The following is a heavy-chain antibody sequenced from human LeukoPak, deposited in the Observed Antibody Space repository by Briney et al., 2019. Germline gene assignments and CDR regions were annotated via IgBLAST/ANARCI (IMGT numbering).Heavy chain of an antibody. CDR1: GFTFSSYG. V-gene: IGHV3-30*02. D-gene: IGHD5-18*01. J-gene: IGHJ4*02. CDR2: IRYDGSNK. Sequence: GGSLRLSCAASGFTFSSYGMHWVRQAPGKGLEWVAFIRYDGSNKYYAGSVKGRFTISRDNSKNTLYLQMNSLRAEDTAVYYCAKDSTWIQLEGYFDYWGQGTLVTVSS. CDR3: AKDSTWIQLEGYFDY.